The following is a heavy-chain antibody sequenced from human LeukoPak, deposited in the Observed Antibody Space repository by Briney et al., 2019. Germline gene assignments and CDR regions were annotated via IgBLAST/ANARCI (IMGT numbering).Heavy chain of an antibody. D-gene: IGHD4-11*01. Sequence: SETLSLTCAVCGVSLRGYYWSWIRQSPEKGLEWIGEVNHEGDSIYSPSLKSRLTLSVDMSKNQFSLNLRSVTAADTAVYFCARGSNYVSDYYFDVWGKGTTVIVSS. CDR3: ARGSNYVSDYYFDV. CDR1: GVSLRGYY. CDR2: VNHEGDS. J-gene: IGHJ6*03. V-gene: IGHV4-34*01.